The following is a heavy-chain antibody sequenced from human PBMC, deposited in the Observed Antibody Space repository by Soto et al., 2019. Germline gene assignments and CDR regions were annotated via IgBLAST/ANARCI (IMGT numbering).Heavy chain of an antibody. CDR1: GGSISSSSYY. V-gene: IGHV4-39*07. CDR3: ARGHSSSWNSFDY. J-gene: IGHJ4*01. CDR2: IYYSGST. D-gene: IGHD6-13*01. Sequence: SETLSLTCTVSGGSISSSSYYWVWIRQTPGKGLEWIGNIYYSGSTYYNPSLKSRVTISVDRSKNQFSLKLSSVTAADTAVYYCARGHSSSWNSFDYWGHGTLVTVSS.